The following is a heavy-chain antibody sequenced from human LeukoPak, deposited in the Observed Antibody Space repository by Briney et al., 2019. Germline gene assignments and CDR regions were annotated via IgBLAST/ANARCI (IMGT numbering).Heavy chain of an antibody. J-gene: IGHJ4*02. CDR1: GGSFSSGSYY. V-gene: IGHV4-61*01. CDR2: IYYSGST. CDR3: AREYYYGSGSYLY. D-gene: IGHD3-10*01. Sequence: SETLSLTCTVSGGSFSSGSYYWRWIRQPPGKGLEWIGYIYYSGSTNYNPSLKSRVTISVDTSKNQFSLKLSSVTAADTAVYYCAREYYYGSGSYLYWGQGTLVTVSS.